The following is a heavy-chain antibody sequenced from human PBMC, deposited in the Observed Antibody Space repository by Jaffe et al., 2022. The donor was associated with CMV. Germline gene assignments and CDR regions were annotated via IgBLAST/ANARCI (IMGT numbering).Heavy chain of an antibody. D-gene: IGHD4-17*01. J-gene: IGHJ5*02. CDR1: GFTFRIHA. CDR2: ISDSGVKT. CDR3: AKVPTVTESA. Sequence: VHLLESGGGLVQPGGSLRLSCAASGFTFRIHAMSWVRQAPGKGLEWVSAISDSGVKTYYADSVKGRFTISRDNPKNTLYLQMSSLRAGDTAVYYCAKVPTVTESAWGQGTLVTVSS. V-gene: IGHV3-23*01.